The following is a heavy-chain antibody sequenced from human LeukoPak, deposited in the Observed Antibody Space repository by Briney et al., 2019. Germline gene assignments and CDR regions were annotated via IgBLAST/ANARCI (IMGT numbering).Heavy chain of an antibody. J-gene: IGHJ4*02. V-gene: IGHV3-21*06. CDR3: ARAVDTFDY. Sequence: PGGSLRLSCAASGFSFSDFGMGWVRQAPGKGLEWVSSIFGSRDSISYANSVKGRFTISRDNAENSLYLQMDSLRVEDTAVYYCARAVDTFDYWGQGTLVTVSS. CDR2: IFGSRDSI. CDR1: GFSFSDFG. D-gene: IGHD2-21*01.